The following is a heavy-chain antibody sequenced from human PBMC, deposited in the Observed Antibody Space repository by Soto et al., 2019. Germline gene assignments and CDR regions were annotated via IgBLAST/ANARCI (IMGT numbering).Heavy chain of an antibody. J-gene: IGHJ5*02. CDR3: VRESAVSGPNWFDT. D-gene: IGHD6-13*01. Sequence: SETLSLTCSVSGGSINSGRSSWNWIRQSPGKGLEWIASIYHSGSTYYNPSLKSRVSISVDRPENQFSLKLSSVAAADTAVYYXVRESAVSGPNWFDTWGPGTLVTVSS. V-gene: IGHV4-30-2*06. CDR1: GGSINSGRSS. CDR2: IYHSGST.